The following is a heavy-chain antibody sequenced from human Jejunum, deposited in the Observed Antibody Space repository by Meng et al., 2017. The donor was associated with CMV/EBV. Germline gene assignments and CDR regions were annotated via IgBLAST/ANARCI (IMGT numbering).Heavy chain of an antibody. V-gene: IGHV3-30*02. Sequence: SLRLPWAASGFAFSDYGMHWVRQAPGKGLEWVAFIRYDGSNEYYADSVKGRLTISRDNSKSTLFLQMNSLRPEDTAVYYCARDQTRYWGQGTLVTVSS. CDR1: GFAFSDYG. CDR3: ARDQTRY. J-gene: IGHJ4*02. CDR2: IRYDGSNE.